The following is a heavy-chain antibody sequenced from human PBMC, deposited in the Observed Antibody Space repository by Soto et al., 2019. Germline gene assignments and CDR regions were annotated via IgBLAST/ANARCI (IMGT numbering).Heavy chain of an antibody. J-gene: IGHJ4*02. Sequence: GASVKVSCKASGDTFASFGFSWVRQAPGQGFEWLGWISAYNGNTHYAQKVRDRVTLTTDTSTNTAYMELRSLTSDDTAVYYCARDQESITDRILQYWGQGTRVTVSS. CDR1: GDTFASFG. V-gene: IGHV1-18*01. D-gene: IGHD3-10*01. CDR3: ARDQESITDRILQY. CDR2: ISAYNGNT.